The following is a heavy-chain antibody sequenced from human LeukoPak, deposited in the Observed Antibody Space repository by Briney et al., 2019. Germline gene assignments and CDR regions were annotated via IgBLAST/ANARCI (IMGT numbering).Heavy chain of an antibody. D-gene: IGHD2-15*01. J-gene: IGHJ6*03. CDR2: ISSSGST. Sequence: SETLSLTCTVSGDSISSGDYYWSWIRQPAGKGLEWIGRISSSGSTNYNPSLKSRVTISVDTSKNQFSLKLSSVTAADTAVYYCARYKNCSGGSCYSGYYYYYMDVWGKGTTVTVSS. CDR3: ARYKNCSGGSCYSGYYYYYMDV. CDR1: GDSISSGDYY. V-gene: IGHV4-61*02.